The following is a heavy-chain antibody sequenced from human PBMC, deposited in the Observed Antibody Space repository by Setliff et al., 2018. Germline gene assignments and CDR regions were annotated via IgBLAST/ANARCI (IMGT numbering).Heavy chain of an antibody. V-gene: IGHV4-39*07. Sequence: SETLSLTCIVSGGSIGSGDFHWYRGWVRQSPGEGLEWIGSISYRGNTFYNPSLTSRVTISLDTSKKQLSLKLTSLSAADTAVYYCTRDQDLRWCKAGTGCYYNYYGLDVWGQGTTVTVSS. D-gene: IGHD2-8*02. J-gene: IGHJ6*02. CDR2: ISYRGNT. CDR3: TRDQDLRWCKAGTGCYYNYYGLDV. CDR1: GGSIGSGDFH.